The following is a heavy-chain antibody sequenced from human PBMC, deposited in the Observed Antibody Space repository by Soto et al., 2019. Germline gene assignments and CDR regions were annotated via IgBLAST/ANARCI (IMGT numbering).Heavy chain of an antibody. V-gene: IGHV1-3*04. CDR1: GYAFLTYS. J-gene: IGHJ5*02. D-gene: IGHD2-2*01. CDR2: INTGNGHT. CDR3: ARDLYPSPAPLAP. Sequence: ASVKVSCEASGYAFLTYSIHLGRQAPGQSLEWRGGINTGNGHTKFSQKFQGRVTITRDKSASTAYMELSSLRSEDTAVYYCARDLYPSPAPLAPWGQGTRVTVSS.